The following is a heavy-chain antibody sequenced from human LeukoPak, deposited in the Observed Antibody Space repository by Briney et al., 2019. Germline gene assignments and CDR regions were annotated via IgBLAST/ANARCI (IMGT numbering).Heavy chain of an antibody. CDR2: IRYDGSNK. V-gene: IGHV3-30*02. J-gene: IGHJ4*02. D-gene: IGHD2-2*01. CDR3: AKGYGVVPAASGH. Sequence: PGGSLRLSCAASGFTFSSYGMHWVRQAPGKELEWVAFIRYDGSNKYYADSVKGRFTISRDNSKNTLYLQMNSLRAEDTAVYYCAKGYGVVPAASGHWGQGTLVTVSS. CDR1: GFTFSSYG.